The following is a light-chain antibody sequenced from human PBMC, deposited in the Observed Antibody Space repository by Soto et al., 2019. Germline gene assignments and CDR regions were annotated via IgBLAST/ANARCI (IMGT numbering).Light chain of an antibody. Sequence: QTVVTQEPSFSVSPGGTVTLTCGLSSGSVSATYYPSWYQQTPGQAPRTLIYNTNTRSSGVPDRFAGSILGNKAAHTITGAQADDESDYYCVLYLGSGISLFGGGTKLTVL. CDR1: SGSVSATYY. CDR3: VLYLGSGISL. J-gene: IGLJ2*01. V-gene: IGLV8-61*01. CDR2: NTN.